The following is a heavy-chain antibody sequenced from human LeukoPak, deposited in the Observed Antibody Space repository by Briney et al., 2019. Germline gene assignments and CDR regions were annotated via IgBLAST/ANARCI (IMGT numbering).Heavy chain of an antibody. J-gene: IGHJ5*02. D-gene: IGHD6-19*01. Sequence: ASVKVSCKASGYTFTGYYMHWVRQAPGQGLEWMGWINPNSGGTNYAQKFQGRVTMTRNTSISTAYMELSSLRSEDTAVYYCARGQSYNWFDPWGQGTLVTVSS. CDR1: GYTFTGYY. CDR3: ARGQSYNWFDP. CDR2: INPNSGGT. V-gene: IGHV1-2*02.